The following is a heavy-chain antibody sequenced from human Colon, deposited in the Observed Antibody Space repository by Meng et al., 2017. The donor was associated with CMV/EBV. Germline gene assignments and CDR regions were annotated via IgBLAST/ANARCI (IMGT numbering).Heavy chain of an antibody. CDR3: SRDQSSGFGRDY. CDR2: ISTYDGKT. Sequence: ASVKVSCKASGYPFTTYGISWVRQAPGQGLEWMAWISTYDGKTDYAQKFQGRVTLTTDASTTTTYMELRGLTSDDTALYYSSRDQSSGFGRDYWGQGTLVTVSS. V-gene: IGHV1-18*01. CDR1: GYPFTTYG. J-gene: IGHJ4*02. D-gene: IGHD3-10*01.